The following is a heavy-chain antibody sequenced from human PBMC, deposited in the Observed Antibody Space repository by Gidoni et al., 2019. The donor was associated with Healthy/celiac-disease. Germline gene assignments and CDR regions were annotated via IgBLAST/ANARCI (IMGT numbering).Heavy chain of an antibody. J-gene: IGHJ4*02. Sequence: VQLVESGGGVVQPGRSLRLSCSASGFPFSSFVMHWVRQAPGKGLEWVTLIWYDGSNKYYADSVKGRFTISRDNSKNTLYLQMNSLRAEDTAVYFCARGRYSISYFDYWGQGTLVTVSS. CDR1: GFPFSSFV. D-gene: IGHD6-13*01. V-gene: IGHV3-33*01. CDR2: IWYDGSNK. CDR3: ARGRYSISYFDY.